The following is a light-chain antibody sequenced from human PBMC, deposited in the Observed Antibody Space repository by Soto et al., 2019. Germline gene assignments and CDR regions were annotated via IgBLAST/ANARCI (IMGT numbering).Light chain of an antibody. V-gene: IGKV3-20*01. CDR1: QSVTSNY. CDR2: GAS. J-gene: IGKJ5*01. Sequence: EIVLTQSPGTLSLSPGDGATLSCRASQSVTSNYLAWYQQKPGQAPRLLIYGASSRATGIPDRFSGGGSGTDFTPTISRLEPEDFAIYYCQQYGSSAPVTFGQGTRLE. CDR3: QQYGSSAPVT.